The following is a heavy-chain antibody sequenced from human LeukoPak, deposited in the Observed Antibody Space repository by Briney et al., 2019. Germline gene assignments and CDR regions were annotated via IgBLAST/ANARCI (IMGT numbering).Heavy chain of an antibody. CDR2: IIPIFGTA. CDR1: GGTFSSYA. D-gene: IGHD4-17*01. Sequence: SVKVSCKASGGTFSSYAISWVRQAPGQGLEWMGGIIPIFGTANYAQKFQGRVTITADESTSTAYMELSSLRSEDTAVYYCALGDYLRNWFDPWGQGTLVTVSS. CDR3: ALGDYLRNWFDP. V-gene: IGHV1-69*01. J-gene: IGHJ5*02.